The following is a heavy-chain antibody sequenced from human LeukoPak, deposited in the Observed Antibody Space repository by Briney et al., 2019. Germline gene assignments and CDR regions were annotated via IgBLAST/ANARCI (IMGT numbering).Heavy chain of an antibody. CDR1: GDSVTTNY. CDR2: IYYPGSP. D-gene: IGHD4-17*01. Sequence: PSETLSLTCTVSGDSVTTNYWTWFRQPPGKGLEWVGYIYYPGSPDYNPSLKSRVTISVDTSKNQFSLRLNSATTADTAVYFCARAPTTVTSPYVYGMDVWGQGTTVTVSS. V-gene: IGHV4-59*02. J-gene: IGHJ6*02. CDR3: ARAPTTVTSPYVYGMDV.